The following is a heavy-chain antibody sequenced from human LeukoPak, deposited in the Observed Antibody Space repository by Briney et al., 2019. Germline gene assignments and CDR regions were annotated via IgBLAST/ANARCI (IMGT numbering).Heavy chain of an antibody. CDR3: ARLLDNDSSGDPDTFDM. CDR2: VHYSGKT. Sequence: PSETLSLTCAVSGGSISGHYWSWIRQPPGKTLHWIGYVHYSGKTYYSPSLRSRVTISVDTSNNHFSLKLTSVTAADTAVYYCARLLDNDSSGDPDTFDMWGQGTMVTVSA. V-gene: IGHV4-59*11. D-gene: IGHD3-22*01. CDR1: GGSISGHY. J-gene: IGHJ3*02.